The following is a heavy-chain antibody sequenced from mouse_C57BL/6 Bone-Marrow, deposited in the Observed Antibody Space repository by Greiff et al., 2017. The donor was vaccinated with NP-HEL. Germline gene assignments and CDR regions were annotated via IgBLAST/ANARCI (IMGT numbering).Heavy chain of an antibody. D-gene: IGHD2-1*01. V-gene: IGHV14-4*01. Sequence: EVMLVESGAELVRPGASVKLSCTASGFNIKDDYMHWVKQRPEQGLEWIGWIDPEDGDTEYASKFQGKATRTADTSSNTAYLQLSSLTSEDTAVYYCTVTSFAYWGQGTLVTVSA. CDR2: IDPEDGDT. CDR1: GFNIKDDY. J-gene: IGHJ3*01. CDR3: TVTSFAY.